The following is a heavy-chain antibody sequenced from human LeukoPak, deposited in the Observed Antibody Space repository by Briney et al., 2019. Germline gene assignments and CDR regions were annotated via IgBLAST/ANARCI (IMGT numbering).Heavy chain of an antibody. J-gene: IGHJ4*02. V-gene: IGHV4-61*08. D-gene: IGHD3-9*01. CDR2: IYHTGSN. CDR1: GGSVSSADYY. Sequence: PSETLSLTCTVSGGSVSSADYYWSWIRHPPGKALEWIGYIYHTGSNNYKYSLKSRVTISVDTSKNQFSLKLSSVTAADTAVYYCARGGDILTGYYTFDYWGQGTLVTVSS. CDR3: ARGGDILTGYYTFDY.